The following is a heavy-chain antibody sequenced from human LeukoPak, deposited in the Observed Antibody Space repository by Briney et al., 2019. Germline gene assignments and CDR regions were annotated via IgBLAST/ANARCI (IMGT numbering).Heavy chain of an antibody. Sequence: GGSLRLSCAASGFTFSSSSMNWVRQAPGKGLEWVSSISSSSSYIYYADSVKGRFTISRDNAKNSLYLQMNSLRAEDTAVYYCASGSASTVTTACDYWGQGTLVPVSS. J-gene: IGHJ4*02. CDR3: ASGSASTVTTACDY. CDR2: ISSSSSYI. D-gene: IGHD4-17*01. V-gene: IGHV3-21*01. CDR1: GFTFSSSS.